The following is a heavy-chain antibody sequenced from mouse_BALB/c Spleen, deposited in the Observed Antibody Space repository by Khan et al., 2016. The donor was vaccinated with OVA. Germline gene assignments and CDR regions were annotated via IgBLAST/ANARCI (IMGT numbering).Heavy chain of an antibody. J-gene: IGHJ2*01. Sequence: QVQLKESGPGLVAPSQSLSITCTVSGFSLTSYGVHWVRQPPGKGLEWLGVIWAGGSTNYNSALMSRLSISTDNYKSQVVVKRNSLQTDDTAMYYWARLEDIWGQGTTLTVSS. V-gene: IGHV2-9*02. CDR1: GFSLTSYG. D-gene: IGHD1-3*01. CDR2: IWAGGST. CDR3: ARLEDI.